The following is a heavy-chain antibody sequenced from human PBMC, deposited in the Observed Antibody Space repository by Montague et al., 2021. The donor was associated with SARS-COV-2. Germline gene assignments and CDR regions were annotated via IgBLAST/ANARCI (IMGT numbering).Heavy chain of an antibody. D-gene: IGHD3-10*01. V-gene: IGHV4-39*02. J-gene: IGHJ5*02. CDR3: ARLWDFYVSVSYKNSWFDP. CDR1: AGSISTNSYY. Sequence: SETLSLTCTVSAGSISTNSYYWAWIRQPPGKGLEWIGSISYSGSTYFNPSLESRLTMSVDTSKNHFSLKLSSVTAADTAVYYCARLWDFYVSVSYKNSWFDPWGQGTRVTVSS. CDR2: ISYSGST.